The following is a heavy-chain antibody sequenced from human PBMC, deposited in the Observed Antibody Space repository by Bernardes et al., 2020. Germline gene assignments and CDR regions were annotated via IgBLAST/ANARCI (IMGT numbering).Heavy chain of an antibody. D-gene: IGHD4-4*01. CDR2: ISSSSSTI. Sequence: GGSLRLSCAASGFTFSSYSMNWVRQAPGKGLEWVSYISSSSSTIYYADSVKGRFTISRDNAKNSLYLQMNSLRAEDTAVYYCARGTPTVIFYYYGMDVWGQGTTVTVSS. V-gene: IGHV3-48*01. CDR1: GFTFSSYS. CDR3: ARGTPTVIFYYYGMDV. J-gene: IGHJ6*02.